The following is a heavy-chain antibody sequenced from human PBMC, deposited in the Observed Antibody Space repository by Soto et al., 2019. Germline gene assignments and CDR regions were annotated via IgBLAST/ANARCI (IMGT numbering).Heavy chain of an antibody. CDR3: AREWSMSLSAPGY. Sequence: QVQLVESGGGVVQPGRSLKLSCAASEFTFSSYTMYWVRQAPGKGLEWVAGISNDGGNTYYPDSVKGRFTISRDNSKNTRYLEMSGLRAEDTAVYYCAREWSMSLSAPGYWGQGTLVTVSS. D-gene: IGHD2-8*02. CDR2: ISNDGGNT. V-gene: IGHV3-30-3*01. CDR1: EFTFSSYT. J-gene: IGHJ4*02.